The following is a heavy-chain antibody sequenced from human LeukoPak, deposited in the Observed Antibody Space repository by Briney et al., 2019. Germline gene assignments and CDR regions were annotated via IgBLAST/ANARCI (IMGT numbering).Heavy chain of an antibody. V-gene: IGHV3-7*01. CDR1: GFNFGAYW. CDR3: ARDKVVGATKFDS. CDR2: IKQDGGEK. J-gene: IGHJ4*02. Sequence: GGSLRLSCASSGFNFGAYWMSWVRQAPGKGLEWVANIKQDGGEKYYVDSVKGRFTISRDNAENSLFLQMTGLRAEDTAVYYCARDKVVGATKFDSWGQGTLVSVSS. D-gene: IGHD1-26*01.